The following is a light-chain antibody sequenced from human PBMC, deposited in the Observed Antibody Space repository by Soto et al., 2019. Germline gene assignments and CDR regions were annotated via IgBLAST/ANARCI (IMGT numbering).Light chain of an antibody. CDR3: QLANSFPLT. Sequence: DIQMTQSPSSVSASVGDRVTITCRASQDISSWLAWYQQKPGKGPKLLIYAASNLQSGVPPRFSGSGSGTDFTLSISSLQPEDVATYYCQLANSFPLTFGGGTKVEIK. V-gene: IGKV1-12*01. CDR2: AAS. CDR1: QDISSW. J-gene: IGKJ4*01.